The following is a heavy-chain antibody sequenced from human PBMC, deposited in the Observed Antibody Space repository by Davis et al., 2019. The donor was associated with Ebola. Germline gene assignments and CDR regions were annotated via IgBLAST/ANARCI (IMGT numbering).Heavy chain of an antibody. CDR1: GFTFSSYA. J-gene: IGHJ4*02. V-gene: IGHV3-30*04. Sequence: GESLKISCAASGFTFSSYAMHWVRQAPGKGLEWVAVISYDGSNKYYADSVKGRFTISRDNSKNTLYLQMNSLRAEDTAVYYCAKDGGEIVVVGLWFDYWGQGTLVTVSS. CDR3: AKDGGEIVVVGLWFDY. D-gene: IGHD2-15*01. CDR2: ISYDGSNK.